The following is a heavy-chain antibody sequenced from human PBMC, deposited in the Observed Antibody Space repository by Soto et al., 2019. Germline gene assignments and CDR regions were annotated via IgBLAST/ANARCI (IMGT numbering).Heavy chain of an antibody. CDR2: ISAYNGNT. J-gene: IGHJ3*01. CDR1: GYTFTSYG. Sequence: QVQLVQSGAEVKKPGASVKVSCKASGYTFTSYGISWVRQAPGQGLEWMGWISAYNGNTNYAQKLQGRVTMATDTPASTAYVELTRLRSDDTAVYYCARGIVGADGGGAFDLWGQGTMVTVSS. CDR3: ARGIVGADGGGAFDL. V-gene: IGHV1-18*01. D-gene: IGHD1-26*01.